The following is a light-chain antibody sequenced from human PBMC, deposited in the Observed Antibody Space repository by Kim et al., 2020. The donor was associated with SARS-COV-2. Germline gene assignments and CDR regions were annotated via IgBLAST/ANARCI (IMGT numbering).Light chain of an antibody. J-gene: IGKJ1*01. V-gene: IGKV1-39*01. CDR2: AAS. Sequence: DIQMTQSPSSLSASVGDRVTITCRASQSISSYFNWYQQKPGKAPKLLIYAASSLKSGVPSRFSGSGSGTDFTLTISSLQPDDFATYYCYQRYNTHPAFGQGTKVDIK. CDR3: YQRYNTHPA. CDR1: QSISSY.